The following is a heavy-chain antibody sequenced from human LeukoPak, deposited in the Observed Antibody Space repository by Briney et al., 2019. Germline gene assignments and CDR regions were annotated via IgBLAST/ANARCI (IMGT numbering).Heavy chain of an antibody. CDR1: GFTVSSNY. J-gene: IGHJ4*02. D-gene: IGHD6-13*01. CDR3: ARGLYSSSWFFDY. CDR2: IYSGGST. Sequence: GGSLRLSCAASGFTVSSNYMSWVRQAPGKGLEWVSVIYSGGSTYYADSVKGRFTISRDNSKNTLYLQMNSLRAEDTAVYYCARGLYSSSWFFDYWGQEPLATVPS. V-gene: IGHV3-66*01.